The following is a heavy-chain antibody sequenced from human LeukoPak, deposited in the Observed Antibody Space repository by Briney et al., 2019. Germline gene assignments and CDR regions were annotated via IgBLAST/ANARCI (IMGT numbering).Heavy chain of an antibody. CDR2: INSDGSST. D-gene: IGHD5-18*01. CDR1: GFTFSSYW. J-gene: IGHJ6*02. CDR3: ARGGYSYISYGMDV. Sequence: GGSLRLSCAASGFTFSSYWMHWVRQAPGKGLVWVSRINSDGSSTSYADSVKGRFTISRGNAKNTLYLQMNSLRAEDTAVYYCARGGYSYISYGMDVWGQGTTVTVSS. V-gene: IGHV3-74*01.